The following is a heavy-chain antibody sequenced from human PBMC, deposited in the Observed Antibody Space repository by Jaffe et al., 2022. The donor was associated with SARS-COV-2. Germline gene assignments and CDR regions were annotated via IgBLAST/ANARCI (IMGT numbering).Heavy chain of an antibody. CDR2: ISYDGSHE. CDR1: GFTFSNSA. J-gene: IGHJ4*02. V-gene: IGHV3-30-3*01. D-gene: IGHD6-13*01. Sequence: QVQLVESGGGVVQPGRSLRLSCAASGFTFSNSALHWVRQAPGKGLEWVAVISYDGSHEFHADSVKGRFTISRDNSKNTLSLQMNNLRAEDTAVYYCAREGGVSIAEASHFDFWGQGTLVTVSS. CDR3: AREGGVSIAEASHFDF.